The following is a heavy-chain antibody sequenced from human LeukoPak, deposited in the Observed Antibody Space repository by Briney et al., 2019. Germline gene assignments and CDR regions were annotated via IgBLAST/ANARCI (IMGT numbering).Heavy chain of an antibody. CDR3: ARDEDWSHDY. J-gene: IGHJ4*02. V-gene: IGHV3-7*04. CDR1: VFPLRRLW. Sequence: PGGSLRLSCAASVFPLRRLWMRWVRQAPGKGLEWVANINRDGSEKYHVDSVKGRFTISRDNAKNSLFLRMNSLRAEDAAVYYSARDEDWSHDYWGQGTLVTVSS. D-gene: IGHD3/OR15-3a*01. CDR2: INRDGSEK.